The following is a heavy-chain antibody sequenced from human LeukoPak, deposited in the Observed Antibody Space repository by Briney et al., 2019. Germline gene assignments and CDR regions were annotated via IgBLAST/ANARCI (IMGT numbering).Heavy chain of an antibody. V-gene: IGHV1-2*02. CDR2: INPNSGGT. Sequence: GASVKVSCKASGYTFTGYYMHWVRQAPGQGLEWMGWINPNSGGTNYAQKFQGRVTMTRDTSISTAYMELSRLRSDDMAVYYCARDSGDYYGSGIFRWFDPWGQGTLVTVSS. CDR3: ARDSGDYYGSGIFRWFDP. D-gene: IGHD3-10*01. J-gene: IGHJ5*02. CDR1: GYTFTGYY.